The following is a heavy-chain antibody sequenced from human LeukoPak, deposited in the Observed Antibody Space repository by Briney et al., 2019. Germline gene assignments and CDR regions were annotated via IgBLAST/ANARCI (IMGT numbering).Heavy chain of an antibody. D-gene: IGHD3-22*01. J-gene: IGHJ4*02. CDR3: ARGGSYYDNN. CDR1: GGSISSSSYY. CDR2: FYYRGST. Sequence: SETLSLTRTVSGGSISSSSYYWGWIRQPPGKGLEWIGSFYYRGSTYYNPSLKSRVTISVDTSKNQFSLKLSSVTAADTAVYYCARGGSYYDNNWGQGTLVTVSS. V-gene: IGHV4-39*01.